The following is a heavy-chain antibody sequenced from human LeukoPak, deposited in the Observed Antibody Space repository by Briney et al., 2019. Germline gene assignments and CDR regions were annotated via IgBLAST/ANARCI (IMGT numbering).Heavy chain of an antibody. D-gene: IGHD3-9*01. CDR1: GYSISSGYY. CDR3: ARAVLRYFDVAPHYYYYMDV. J-gene: IGHJ6*03. V-gene: IGHV4-61*01. Sequence: TSETLSLTCTVSGYSISSGYYWGWIRQPPGKGLEWIGYIYYSGSTNYNPSLKSRVTISVDTSKNQFSLKLSSVTAADTAVYYCARAVLRYFDVAPHYYYYMDVWGKGTTVTISS. CDR2: IYYSGST.